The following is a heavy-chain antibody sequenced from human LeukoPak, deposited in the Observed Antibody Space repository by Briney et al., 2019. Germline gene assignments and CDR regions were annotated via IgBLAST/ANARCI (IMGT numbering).Heavy chain of an antibody. V-gene: IGHV3-30-3*01. CDR1: GFTFSSYA. J-gene: IGHJ5*02. D-gene: IGHD2-2*01. Sequence: GRSLRLSCAASGFTFSSYAMHWVRQAPGKGLEWVAVISYDGSNKYYADSVKGRFTISRDNSKNTLYLQMNSLRAGDTAVYYCARDSIVVVPAAIVFGWFDPWGQGTLVTVSS. CDR3: ARDSIVVVPAAIVFGWFDP. CDR2: ISYDGSNK.